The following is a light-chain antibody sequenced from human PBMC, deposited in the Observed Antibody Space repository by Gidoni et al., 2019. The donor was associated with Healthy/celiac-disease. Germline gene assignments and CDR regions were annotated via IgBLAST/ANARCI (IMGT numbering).Light chain of an antibody. Sequence: DIVMTPAPLSLSVTPGQPASIPCKSSQSLLHSDGRNYLYWYLQQPGQPPQLLHYEVSNRFSGVPGRFSGSGSGTDFTLKISRVEDEDVGVYYCMQSRKLCSFGQGTKLEIK. J-gene: IGKJ2*04. CDR2: EVS. CDR1: QSLLHSDGRNY. V-gene: IGKV2D-29*01. CDR3: MQSRKLCS.